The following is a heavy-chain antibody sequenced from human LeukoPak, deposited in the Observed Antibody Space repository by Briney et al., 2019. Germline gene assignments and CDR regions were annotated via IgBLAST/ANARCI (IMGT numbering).Heavy chain of an antibody. CDR2: INTDGSST. CDR1: GFTFSNYW. CDR3: GRGREGRD. J-gene: IGHJ3*01. Sequence: CLTLSCAAAGFTFSNYWMHWVRHAPGAGLVWVSHINTDGSSTNYADSVKGRFTNSRDNAKNTVYLQMNSLRAEDTAVYYCGRGREGRDWGQGTMVTVSS. V-gene: IGHV3-74*01.